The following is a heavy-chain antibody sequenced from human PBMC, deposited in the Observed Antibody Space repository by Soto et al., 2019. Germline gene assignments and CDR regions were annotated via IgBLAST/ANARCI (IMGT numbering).Heavy chain of an antibody. D-gene: IGHD3-16*02. V-gene: IGHV3-7*03. CDR1: GFILRNYW. CDR2: IKEDGSEK. CDR3: ARYRSLDP. Sequence: EVQLVESGGGLVQSGGPLRLSCADSGFILRNYWMSWVRQAPGMGLQWVASIKEDGSEKYYVDPVKGRFTISRENAKNSLYLQMNSLRAEDTAVYYCARYRSLDPWGQGILVTVSS. J-gene: IGHJ5*02.